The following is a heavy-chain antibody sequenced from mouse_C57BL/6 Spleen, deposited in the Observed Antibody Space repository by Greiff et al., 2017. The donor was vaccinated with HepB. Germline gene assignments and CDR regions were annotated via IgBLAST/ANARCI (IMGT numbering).Heavy chain of an antibody. CDR2: IYPGDGDT. CDR3: SRGGIPGGMDY. Sequence: VQLQQSGAELVKPGASVKISCKASGYAFSSYWMNWVKQRPGKGLEWIGQIYPGDGDTNYNGKFKGKATLTADKSSSTAYMQHSSLTSEDSAVYFCSRGGIPGGMDYWGQGTSVTVSS. J-gene: IGHJ4*01. CDR1: GYAFSSYW. V-gene: IGHV1-80*01.